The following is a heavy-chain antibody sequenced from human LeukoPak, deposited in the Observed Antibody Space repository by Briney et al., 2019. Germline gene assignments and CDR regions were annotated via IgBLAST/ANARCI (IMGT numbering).Heavy chain of an antibody. V-gene: IGHV3-23*01. CDR2: ISGSGGST. Sequence: GESLGLSCAASGFTFSSYAMSWVRQAPGKGLEWVSAISGSGGSTYYADSVKGRFTISRDNSKNTLYLQMNSLRAEDTAVYYCAKKEEAAIFDYWGQGTLVTVSS. D-gene: IGHD2-15*01. CDR3: AKKEEAAIFDY. J-gene: IGHJ4*02. CDR1: GFTFSSYA.